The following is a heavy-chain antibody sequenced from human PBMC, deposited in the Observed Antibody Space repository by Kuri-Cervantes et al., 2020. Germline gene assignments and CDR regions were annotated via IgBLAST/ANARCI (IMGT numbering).Heavy chain of an antibody. J-gene: IGHJ6*02. V-gene: IGHV3-74*01. CDR3: ARDSGSYSTYGMDV. D-gene: IGHD1-26*01. CDR1: GFTFSSFW. Sequence: GGSLRLSCAASGFTFSSFWMHWVRQAPGKGLVWVSRINSDGSTTNYADSVKGRFTITRDNAKNTLYLQMNSLRAEDTAVYYCARDSGSYSTYGMDVWGQGTTVTVSS. CDR2: INSDGSTT.